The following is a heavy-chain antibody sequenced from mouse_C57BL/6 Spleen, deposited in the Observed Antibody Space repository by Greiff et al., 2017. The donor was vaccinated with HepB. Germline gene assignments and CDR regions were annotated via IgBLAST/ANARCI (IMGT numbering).Heavy chain of an antibody. J-gene: IGHJ3*01. V-gene: IGHV1-54*01. D-gene: IGHD2-4*01. CDR3: ARWDYDGWFAY. CDR1: GYAFTNYL. Sequence: QVQLKESGAELVRPGTSVKVSCKASGYAFTNYLIEWVKQRPGQGLEWIGVINPGSGGTNYNEKFKGKATLTADKSSSTAYMQLSSLTSEDSAVYFCARWDYDGWFAYWGQGTLVTVSA. CDR2: INPGSGGT.